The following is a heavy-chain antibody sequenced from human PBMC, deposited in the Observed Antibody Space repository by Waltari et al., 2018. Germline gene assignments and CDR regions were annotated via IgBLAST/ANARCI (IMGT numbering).Heavy chain of an antibody. CDR2: IWPDDSDT. V-gene: IGHV5-51*03. J-gene: IGHJ3*01. D-gene: IGHD3-10*01. CDR1: GYSFISYW. Sequence: EVQLVQSGPEVKKSGESLRISCQVSGYSFISYWIAWVRQMPGKGLEYMGIIWPDDSDTRYSPSCQGQVIIAVDKSIGTAYLQLNTLKASDTAMYYCARPRRGRDAFDVWGPGTMVTVS. CDR3: ARPRRGRDAFDV.